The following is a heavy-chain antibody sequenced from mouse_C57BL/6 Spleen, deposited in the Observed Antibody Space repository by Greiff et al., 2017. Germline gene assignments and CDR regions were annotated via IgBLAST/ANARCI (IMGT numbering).Heavy chain of an antibody. D-gene: IGHD2-1*01. J-gene: IGHJ3*01. Sequence: QVQLQQPGAELVKPGASVKVSCKASGYTFTSYWMHWVKQRPGQGLEWIGRIHPSDSDTNYNQKFKGKATLTVYKSSSTAYMQLRSLTSEDSAVYYCAIPYGNYGFAYCGQGTLVTVSA. V-gene: IGHV1-74*01. CDR1: GYTFTSYW. CDR3: AIPYGNYGFAY. CDR2: IHPSDSDT.